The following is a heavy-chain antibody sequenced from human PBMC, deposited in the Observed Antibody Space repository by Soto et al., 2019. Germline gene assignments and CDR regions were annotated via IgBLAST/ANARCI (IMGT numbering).Heavy chain of an antibody. CDR1: GGTFSSYA. D-gene: IGHD3-22*01. Sequence: ASVKVSCKASGGTFSSYAISWVRQAPGQVLEWMGGIIPIFGTANYAQKFQGRVTITADESTSTAYMELSSLRSEDTAVYYCAGSSGYSDPFDYWGQGTLVTVSS. V-gene: IGHV1-69*13. J-gene: IGHJ4*02. CDR2: IIPIFGTA. CDR3: AGSSGYSDPFDY.